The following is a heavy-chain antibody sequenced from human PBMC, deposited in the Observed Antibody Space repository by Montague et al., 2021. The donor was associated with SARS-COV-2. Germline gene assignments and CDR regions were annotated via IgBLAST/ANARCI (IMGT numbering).Heavy chain of an antibody. Sequence: SETLSLTCIVSGGSVSSCSYYWGWIRQPPGKGLEWMGNIYYSGSTNYNPSLKSRVTISVDTSKNQFSLKLSSVTAADTSVYYCAGVTWRITIFRVVTRYGMDVWGQGTTVTVSS. CDR1: GGSVSSCSYY. CDR3: AGVTWRITIFRVVTRYGMDV. D-gene: IGHD3-3*01. CDR2: IYYSGST. V-gene: IGHV4-61*01. J-gene: IGHJ6*02.